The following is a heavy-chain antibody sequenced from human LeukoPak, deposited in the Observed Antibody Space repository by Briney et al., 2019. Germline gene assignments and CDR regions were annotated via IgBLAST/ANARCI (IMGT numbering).Heavy chain of an antibody. CDR1: GGTFSSYA. Sequence: GSSVKVSCEASGGTFSSYAISWVRQAPGQGLEWMGRIIPILGIANYAQKFQGRVTITADKSTSTAYMELSSLRSEDTAVYYCASLNVDSSGWYPPKPLDYWGQGTLVTVSS. D-gene: IGHD6-19*01. CDR3: ASLNVDSSGWYPPKPLDY. J-gene: IGHJ4*02. V-gene: IGHV1-69*04. CDR2: IIPILGIA.